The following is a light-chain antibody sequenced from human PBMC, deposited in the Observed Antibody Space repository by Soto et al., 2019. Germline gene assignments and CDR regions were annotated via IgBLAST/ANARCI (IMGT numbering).Light chain of an antibody. CDR1: QSVSTN. V-gene: IGKV3-20*01. CDR2: GAS. J-gene: IGKJ1*01. Sequence: EIVMTQSPATLSASPRERATLSCRASQSVSTNLAWYQQKPGQGPRLLIYGASSRATGIPDRFSGSGSGTDFSLTIRRLEPEDFVVYYCQQYGSSPWTFGQGTKVDIK. CDR3: QQYGSSPWT.